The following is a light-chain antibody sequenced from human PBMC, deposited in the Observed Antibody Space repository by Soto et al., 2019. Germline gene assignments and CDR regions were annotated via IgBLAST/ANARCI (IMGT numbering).Light chain of an antibody. CDR1: QSITYF. V-gene: IGKV1-39*01. CDR3: QQSYSPPYT. Sequence: DIQMTQSPSSLSASVGDRVTITCRASQSITYFLNWYQQKPGKAPKLLIYAASSLQSGVPSRFSGSGSGTDFTLTISSLQPEDFATYYWQQSYSPPYTFGQGTKLEIK. J-gene: IGKJ2*01. CDR2: AAS.